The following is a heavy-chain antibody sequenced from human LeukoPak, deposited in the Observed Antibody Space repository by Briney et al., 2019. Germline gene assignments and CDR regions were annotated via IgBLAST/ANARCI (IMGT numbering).Heavy chain of an antibody. J-gene: IGHJ4*02. Sequence: GGSLRLSCAPSGFTFSTYSMNWVRQAPGKGLEWVSSITGSSSYIYYADSMKGRFTISRDNAKNSLYLQMSSLRAEDTAVYYCARDRSSGWYDYWGQGTLVTVSS. CDR3: ARDRSSGWYDY. V-gene: IGHV3-21*01. D-gene: IGHD6-19*01. CDR1: GFTFSTYS. CDR2: ITGSSSYI.